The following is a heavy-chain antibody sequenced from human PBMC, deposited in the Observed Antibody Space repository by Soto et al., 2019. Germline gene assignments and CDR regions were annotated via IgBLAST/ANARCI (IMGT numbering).Heavy chain of an antibody. V-gene: IGHV3-23*01. CDR1: GFTFSNYA. Sequence: PGGSLRLSCAASGFTFSNYAMSWVRQAPGKGLEWVSAISGSGGSTYYADSVKGRFTISRDNSKNTLYLQMNSLRAEDTAVYYCAKEGKRITIFGVVTYFDYWGQGTLVTVSS. J-gene: IGHJ4*02. D-gene: IGHD3-3*01. CDR2: ISGSGGST. CDR3: AKEGKRITIFGVVTYFDY.